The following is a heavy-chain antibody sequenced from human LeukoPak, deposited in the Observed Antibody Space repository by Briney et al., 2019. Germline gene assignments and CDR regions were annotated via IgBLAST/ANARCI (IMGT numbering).Heavy chain of an antibody. J-gene: IGHJ5*02. CDR2: IYYSGST. CDR3: ARAHAAMSWFDP. V-gene: IGHV4-59*01. D-gene: IGHD2-2*01. CDR1: GGSISSYY. Sequence: SETLSLTCTVSGGSISSYYWGWIRQPPGKGLEWIGYIYYSGSTNYNPSLKSRVTISVDTSKNQFSLKLSSVTAADTAVYYCARAHAAMSWFDPWGQGTLVTVSS.